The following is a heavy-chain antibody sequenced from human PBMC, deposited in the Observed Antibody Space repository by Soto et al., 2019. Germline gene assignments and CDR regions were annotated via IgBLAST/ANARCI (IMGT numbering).Heavy chain of an antibody. Sequence: QAQLVQSGAEVKKPGASVKVSCNASENTFSSYYLHWVRQAPGQGLEGRGMSHPSGGGATYAHKSLGRVAVSTDTSTSTGSLELCSLRAQDTVMFYCSRGAHITVGTASVDFWGQGNLVTVS. CDR2: SHPSGGGA. J-gene: IGHJ4*02. CDR1: ENTFSSYY. V-gene: IGHV1-46*03. CDR3: SRGAHITVGTASVDF. D-gene: IGHD2-21*02.